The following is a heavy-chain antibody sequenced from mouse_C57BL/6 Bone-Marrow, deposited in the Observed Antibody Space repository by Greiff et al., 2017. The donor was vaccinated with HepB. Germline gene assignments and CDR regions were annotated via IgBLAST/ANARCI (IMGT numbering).Heavy chain of an antibody. D-gene: IGHD3-1*01. V-gene: IGHV1-18*01. CDR3: ARSGAMDF. CDR1: GYTFTDYN. J-gene: IGHJ4*01. CDR2: INPNNGGT. Sequence: VHVKQSGPELVKPGASVKISCKASGYTFTDYNMDWVKQSHGKSLEWIGDINPNNGGTNYNQKFKGKATLTVDKSSSTAYMELRSLTSEDTAVYYCARSGAMDFWGQGTSVTVSS.